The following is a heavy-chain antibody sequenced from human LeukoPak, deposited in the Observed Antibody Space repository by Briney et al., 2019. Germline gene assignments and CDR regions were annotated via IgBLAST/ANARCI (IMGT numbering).Heavy chain of an antibody. V-gene: IGHV3-48*01. CDR1: GFNFNNFA. CDR2: ISSSSSTI. CDR3: APSLVSYFDY. Sequence: SGGSLRLSCAASGFNFNNFAMNWVRQAPGKGLEWVSYISSSSSTIYYADSVKGRFTISRDNAKNSLYLQMNSLRAEDTAVYYCAPSLVSYFDYWGQGTLVTVSS. D-gene: IGHD3-9*01. J-gene: IGHJ4*02.